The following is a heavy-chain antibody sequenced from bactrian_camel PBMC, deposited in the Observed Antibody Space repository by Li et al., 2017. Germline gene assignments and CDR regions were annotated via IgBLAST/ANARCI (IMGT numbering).Heavy chain of an antibody. V-gene: IGHV3S54*01. D-gene: IGHD5*01. CDR3: ALGFVSPFDGLGSCNRKSVFSH. CDR1: TTIAC. J-gene: IGHJ4*01. Sequence: HVQLVESGGGSVQPGGSLRLSCVASTTIACMAWFRQAPGKEREGVASINTGASILYYAEYVRGRFTLSQDRNTLYLQMNNLKPEDAAMYYCALGFVSPFDGLGSCNRKSVFSHWGQGTQVTVS. CDR2: INTGASIL.